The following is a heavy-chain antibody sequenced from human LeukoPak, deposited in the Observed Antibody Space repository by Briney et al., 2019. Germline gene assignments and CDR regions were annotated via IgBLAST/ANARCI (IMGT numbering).Heavy chain of an antibody. CDR2: IIISGSST. J-gene: IGHJ4*02. CDR1: GFTFSSYG. V-gene: IGHV3-23*01. CDR3: ARDGESYDYGSGSYGAY. Sequence: GGSLRLSCAASGFTFSSYGMSWVRQAPGKGLEWVSTIIISGSSTYYADSVKGRFTISRDNSKNTLYLQMNSLRAQDTAVYYCARDGESYDYGSGSYGAYWGQGTLVSVSS. D-gene: IGHD3-10*01.